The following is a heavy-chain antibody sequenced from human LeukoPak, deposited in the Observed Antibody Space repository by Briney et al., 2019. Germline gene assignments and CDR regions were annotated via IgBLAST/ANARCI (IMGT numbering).Heavy chain of an antibody. Sequence: GGSLRLSCVASGFTFTNYWMTWVRQAPGKGLEWVAVISYDGSNKYYADSVKGRFTISRDNSKNTLYLQMNSLRAEDTAVYYCARDLHSGYNLVGGDYWGQGTLVTVSS. J-gene: IGHJ4*02. D-gene: IGHD5-12*01. CDR2: ISYDGSNK. V-gene: IGHV3-30*03. CDR1: GFTFTNYW. CDR3: ARDLHSGYNLVGGDY.